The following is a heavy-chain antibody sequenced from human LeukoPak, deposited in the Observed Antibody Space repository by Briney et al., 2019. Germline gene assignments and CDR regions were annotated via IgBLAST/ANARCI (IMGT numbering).Heavy chain of an antibody. J-gene: IGHJ5*02. CDR1: GYTFTSYG. D-gene: IGHD3-10*01. V-gene: IGHV1-18*01. CDR3: ARDHAITMVRGVINNWFDP. CDR2: ISAYSGNT. Sequence: ASVKVSCKASGYTFTSYGISWVRQAPGQGLEWMGWISAYSGNTNYAQNLQGRVTMTTDTSTSTAYMELRSLRSDDTAVYYCARDHAITMVRGVINNWFDPWGQGTLVTVSS.